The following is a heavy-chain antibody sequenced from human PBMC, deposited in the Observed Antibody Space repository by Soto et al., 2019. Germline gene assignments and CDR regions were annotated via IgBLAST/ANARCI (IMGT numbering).Heavy chain of an antibody. J-gene: IGHJ4*02. Sequence: QVQLVQSGAEVKKPGSSVKVSCKASGATYSTSAISWVRQAPGQGLEWMGGINPILGTPDYAHKIQGRVTITADEYTGTVYMELGSLRSEDTALYFCARGGVDVVATSAFDYWGQGTLVTVSS. CDR1: GATYSTSA. CDR3: ARGGVDVVATSAFDY. V-gene: IGHV1-69*01. D-gene: IGHD5-12*01. CDR2: INPILGTP.